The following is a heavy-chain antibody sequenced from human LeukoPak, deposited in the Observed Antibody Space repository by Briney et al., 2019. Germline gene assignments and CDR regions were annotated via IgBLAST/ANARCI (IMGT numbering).Heavy chain of an antibody. CDR3: AIWGYYYYYMDV. Sequence: ASVKVSCKASGYTFTSYDINWVRQATGQGLEWMGWMNPNSGNTGYAQKFQGRVTITRNTSISTAYMELSSLRSEDTAVYYCAIWGYYYYYMDVWGKGTTVTVSS. J-gene: IGHJ6*03. CDR1: GYTFTSYD. D-gene: IGHD3-16*01. CDR2: MNPNSGNT. V-gene: IGHV1-8*03.